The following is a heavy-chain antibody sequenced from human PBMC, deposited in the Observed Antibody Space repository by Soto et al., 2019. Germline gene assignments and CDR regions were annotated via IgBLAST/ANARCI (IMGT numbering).Heavy chain of an antibody. CDR3: PRPQPQHTSARYYVKYV. V-gene: IGHV1-2*02. J-gene: IGHJ6*01. CDR2: IKPNSGVT. CDR1: GYTFTGYY. D-gene: IGHD3-22*01. Sequence: ASVKVSCKASGYTFTGYYMHWVRQAPRQLLECMGLIKPNSGVTSYAQKFQGRVTITRGTSIITAYMELSRLRSDDTAVYSCPRPQPQHTSARYYVKYVWGEGTRVTVSS.